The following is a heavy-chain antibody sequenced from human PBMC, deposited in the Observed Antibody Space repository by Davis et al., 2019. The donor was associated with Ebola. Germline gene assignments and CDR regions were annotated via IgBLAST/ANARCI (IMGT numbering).Heavy chain of an antibody. CDR3: AGSGTYGPFDH. J-gene: IGHJ4*02. CDR1: GGPIDSFY. V-gene: IGHV4-59*01. CDR2: IYFTGTT. D-gene: IGHD3-10*01. Sequence: PSETLSLTCTVSGGPIDSFYWSWIRQPPGKGLEWIGYIYFTGTTNYNPSLTSRLTMSVDTSKKQYSLNLSSVTAADTAVYYCAGSGTYGPFDHWGQGALVTVSS.